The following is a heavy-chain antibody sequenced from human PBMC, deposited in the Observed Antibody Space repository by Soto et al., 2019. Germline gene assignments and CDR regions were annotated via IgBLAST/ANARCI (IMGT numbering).Heavy chain of an antibody. CDR3: ARDPLPARYSDWSSTGYYGLDV. J-gene: IGHJ6*02. D-gene: IGHD3-9*01. CDR1: GYTFTSYD. Sequence: ASVKVSCKASGYTFTSYDINWVRQATGQGLEWMGWMNPNSGNTGYAQKFQGRVTMTRNTSISTAYMELSSLRSEDTAVYYCARDPLPARYSDWSSTGYYGLDVWGQGTTVTVSS. CDR2: MNPNSGNT. V-gene: IGHV1-8*01.